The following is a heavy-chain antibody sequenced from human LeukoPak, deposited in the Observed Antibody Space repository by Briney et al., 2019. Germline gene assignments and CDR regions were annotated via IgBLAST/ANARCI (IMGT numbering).Heavy chain of an antibody. J-gene: IGHJ4*02. Sequence: GASVKVSCKVSGYTLTELSMHWVRQAPGKGLEWMGGFDPEDGETIYAPNFQGRVTVTRDTSTSTVYMELSSLRSEDTAIYYCAKIAARDTGEGYWGQGTLVTVSS. CDR3: AKIAARDTGEGY. V-gene: IGHV1-24*01. CDR2: FDPEDGET. CDR1: GYTLTELS. D-gene: IGHD6-6*01.